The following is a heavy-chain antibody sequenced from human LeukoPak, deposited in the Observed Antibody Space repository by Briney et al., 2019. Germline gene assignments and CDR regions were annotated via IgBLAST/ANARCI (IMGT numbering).Heavy chain of an antibody. D-gene: IGHD4-17*01. V-gene: IGHV4-4*09. CDR1: GGSISSYY. Sequence: PSETLSLTCTVSGGSISSYYWSWIRQPPGKGLEWIGYIYTSGSTNYNPSLKSRVTISVDTPKNQFSLKLSSVTAADTAVYYCARGTTVKAFDIWGQGTMVTVSS. CDR3: ARGTTVKAFDI. J-gene: IGHJ3*02. CDR2: IYTSGST.